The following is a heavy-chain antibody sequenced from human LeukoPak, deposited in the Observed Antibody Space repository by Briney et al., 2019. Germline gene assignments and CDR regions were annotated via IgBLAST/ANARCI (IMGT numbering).Heavy chain of an antibody. CDR3: AREVSGYSSSWYPGYYYYMDV. Sequence: GGSLRLSCTASGFTFSNYGMHWVRQAPGKGLEWVAFIHYDGSNKYYADSVKGRFTISRDNAKNSLYLQMNSLRAEDTAVYYCAREVSGYSSSWYPGYYYYMDVWGKGTTVTVSS. CDR1: GFTFSNYG. J-gene: IGHJ6*03. D-gene: IGHD6-13*01. V-gene: IGHV3-30*02. CDR2: IHYDGSNK.